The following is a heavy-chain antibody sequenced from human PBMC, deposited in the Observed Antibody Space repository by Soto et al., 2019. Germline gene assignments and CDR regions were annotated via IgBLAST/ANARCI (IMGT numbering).Heavy chain of an antibody. Sequence: GGSLRLSCAASGFTFSSYAMSWVRQAPGKGLEWVSAISGSGGSTYYADSVKGRFTISRDNSKNTLYLQMNSLRAEDTAVYYCAKDRGESYYDILTGNPYPYYYYYYGMDVWGQGTTVTVSS. CDR1: GFTFSSYA. D-gene: IGHD3-9*01. J-gene: IGHJ6*02. CDR3: AKDRGESYYDILTGNPYPYYYYYYGMDV. CDR2: ISGSGGST. V-gene: IGHV3-23*01.